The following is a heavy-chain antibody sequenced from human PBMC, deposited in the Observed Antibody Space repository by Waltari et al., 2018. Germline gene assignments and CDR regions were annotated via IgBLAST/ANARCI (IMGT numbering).Heavy chain of an antibody. CDR3: ARASRNWNDVPHFDY. D-gene: IGHD1-1*01. V-gene: IGHV1-69*02. J-gene: IGHJ4*02. Sequence: QVQLVQSGAEVKKPGSSVKVSCKASGGTFSSYTISWVRQAPGQGLEWMGRIIPILGIANYAQKFQGRVTITADKSTSTAYMELSSLRSEDTAVYYCARASRNWNDVPHFDYWGQGTLVTVSS. CDR2: IIPILGIA. CDR1: GGTFSSYT.